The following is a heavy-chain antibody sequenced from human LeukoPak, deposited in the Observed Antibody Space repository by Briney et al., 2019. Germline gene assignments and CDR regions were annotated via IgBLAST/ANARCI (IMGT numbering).Heavy chain of an antibody. J-gene: IGHJ4*02. CDR2: IYYSGST. D-gene: IGHD3-10*01. CDR3: ARGGSDYYGSGNRPYYFDY. V-gene: IGHV4-30-4*01. Sequence: SETLSLTCTVSGASMNSGDYYWSWIRQPPGKGLEWIGYIYYSGSTYYNPSLKSRVTISVDTSKNQFSLKLSSVTAADTAVYYCARGGSDYYGSGNRPYYFDYWGQGTLVTVSS. CDR1: GASMNSGDYY.